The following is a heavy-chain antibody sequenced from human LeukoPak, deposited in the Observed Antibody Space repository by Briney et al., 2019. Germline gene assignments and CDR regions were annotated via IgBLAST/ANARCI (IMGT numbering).Heavy chain of an antibody. Sequence: GGSLRLSCAASGFTFSSYEMNWVRQAPGKGLEWVSYISSSGSTIYYADSVKGRFTISRDNAKNSLYLQMNSLRAEDTAVYYCARGFSGWAFGYWGQGTLVTVSS. V-gene: IGHV3-48*03. CDR3: ARGFSGWAFGY. CDR2: ISSSGSTI. J-gene: IGHJ4*02. D-gene: IGHD6-19*01. CDR1: GFTFSSYE.